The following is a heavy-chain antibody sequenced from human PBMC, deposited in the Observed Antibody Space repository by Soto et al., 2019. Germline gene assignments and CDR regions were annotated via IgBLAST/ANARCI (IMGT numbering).Heavy chain of an antibody. CDR2: ISSSSSTI. Sequence: PGGSLRLPCEASGLTFSSYSMNWVRQAPGKGLQWLSYISSSSSTIYYADSVKGRFTISRDNAKNSLYLQMNSLRDEDTAVYYCLAYCSGSNCYAPKYWGQGTLVTVSS. D-gene: IGHD2-15*01. V-gene: IGHV3-48*02. CDR3: LAYCSGSNCYAPKY. J-gene: IGHJ4*02. CDR1: GLTFSSYS.